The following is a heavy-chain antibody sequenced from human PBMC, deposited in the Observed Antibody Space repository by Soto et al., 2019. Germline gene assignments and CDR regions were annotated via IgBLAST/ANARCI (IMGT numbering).Heavy chain of an antibody. Sequence: QVQLVQSGAEVKKPRSSVKVSCKASGGTFSSYAINWVRQAPGQGLEWMGGIIPIFGTANYAQKFQGRVTITADESTSTAYMELSSLRSEDTAVYYCARPVEMATISRSYLFYWGQGTLVTVSS. CDR1: GGTFSSYA. V-gene: IGHV1-69*01. D-gene: IGHD5-12*01. CDR3: ARPVEMATISRSYLFY. CDR2: IIPIFGTA. J-gene: IGHJ4*02.